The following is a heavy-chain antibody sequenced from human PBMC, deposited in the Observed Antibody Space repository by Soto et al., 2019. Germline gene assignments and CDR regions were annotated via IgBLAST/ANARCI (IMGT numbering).Heavy chain of an antibody. V-gene: IGHV4-31*03. Sequence: SETLSLTCTVSGGSISSGGYYWSWIRQHPGKGLEWIGYIYYSGSTYYNPSLKSRVTISVDTSKNRFSLKLSSVTAADTAVYYCARDNDGSGINYWGQGTLVTVSS. CDR2: IYYSGST. CDR3: ARDNDGSGINY. CDR1: GGSISSGGYY. J-gene: IGHJ4*02. D-gene: IGHD3-10*01.